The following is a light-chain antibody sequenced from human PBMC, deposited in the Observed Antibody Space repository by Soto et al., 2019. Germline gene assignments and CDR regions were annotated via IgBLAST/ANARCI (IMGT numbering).Light chain of an antibody. CDR2: GAS. J-gene: IGKJ1*01. CDR3: QQYKNWPQT. Sequence: EIVMTQSPATLSVSPGERATLFCRASQSVSSNLAWYQQKPGQAPRLLIYGASTRVPGIPARFSGSGSGTEFTLTISSLQSEDFAVYYCQQYKNWPQTFGQGTKVEIK. V-gene: IGKV3-15*01. CDR1: QSVSSN.